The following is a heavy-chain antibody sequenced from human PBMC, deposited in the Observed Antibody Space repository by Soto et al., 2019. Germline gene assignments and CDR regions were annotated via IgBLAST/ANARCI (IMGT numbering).Heavy chain of an antibody. CDR3: ARGYSSSWYFYYGMDV. CDR2: ISYDGSNK. Sequence: GGSLRLSCAASGFTFSSYAMHWVRQAPGKGLEWVAVISYDGSNKYYADSVKGRFTISRDNSKNTLYLQMNSLRAEDTAVYYCARGYSSSWYFYYGMDVWGQGTTVTVS. V-gene: IGHV3-30-3*01. D-gene: IGHD6-13*01. J-gene: IGHJ6*02. CDR1: GFTFSSYA.